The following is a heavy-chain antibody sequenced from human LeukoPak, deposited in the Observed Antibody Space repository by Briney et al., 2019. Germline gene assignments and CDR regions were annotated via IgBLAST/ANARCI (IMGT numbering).Heavy chain of an antibody. V-gene: IGHV3-30-3*01. D-gene: IGHD4-17*01. Sequence: PGGSLRLSCAASGFTFSSYAMHWVRQAPGKGLEWVAVISYDGSNKYYADSVKGRFTISRDNSKNTLYLQMNSLRAEDTAVYYCARELDYGDYEGFADWGQGTLVTVSS. J-gene: IGHJ4*02. CDR3: ARELDYGDYEGFAD. CDR1: GFTFSSYA. CDR2: ISYDGSNK.